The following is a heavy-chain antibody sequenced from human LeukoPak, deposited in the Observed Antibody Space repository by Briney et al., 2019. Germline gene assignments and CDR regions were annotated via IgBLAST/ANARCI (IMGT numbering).Heavy chain of an antibody. Sequence: ASVKVSCKASGYTFTSYGISWVRQAPGQGLEWVGWISAYNGNTNYAQKLQGRVTMTTDTSTSTAYMELRSLRSDDTAVYYCARDRYCSSTSCYMFSYWGQGTLVTVSS. V-gene: IGHV1-18*01. D-gene: IGHD2-2*02. J-gene: IGHJ4*02. CDR2: ISAYNGNT. CDR3: ARDRYCSSTSCYMFSY. CDR1: GYTFTSYG.